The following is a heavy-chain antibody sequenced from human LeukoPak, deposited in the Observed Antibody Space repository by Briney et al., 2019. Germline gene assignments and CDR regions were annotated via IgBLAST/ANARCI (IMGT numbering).Heavy chain of an antibody. CDR1: GFTFSSYG. CDR2: ISSSSSYI. V-gene: IGHV3-21*01. Sequence: PGGSLRLSCAASGFTFSSYGMSWVRQAPGKGLEWVSSISSSSSYIYYADSVKGRFTISRDHSKITLYLQMISLRAEDTALYYCAKDRRRDDVLTGSFSDWGQGTLVTVSS. CDR3: AKDRRRDDVLTGSFSD. D-gene: IGHD3-9*01. J-gene: IGHJ4*02.